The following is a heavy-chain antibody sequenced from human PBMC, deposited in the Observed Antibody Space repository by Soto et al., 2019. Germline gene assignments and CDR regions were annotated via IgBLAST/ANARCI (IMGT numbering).Heavy chain of an antibody. CDR1: GGSMRSYY. CDR3: AGIGEDVYYGMDV. V-gene: IGHV4-4*07. Sequence: SETLSLTCSVSGGSMRSYYWNWLRQPAGKGLEWIGRIYSRGDTNYNPSVKSRVTMSVDTSKNEFSLRLNSVTAADTAVYYCAGIGEDVYYGMDVWGQGTTVTVSS. J-gene: IGHJ6*02. D-gene: IGHD2-21*01. CDR2: IYSRGDT.